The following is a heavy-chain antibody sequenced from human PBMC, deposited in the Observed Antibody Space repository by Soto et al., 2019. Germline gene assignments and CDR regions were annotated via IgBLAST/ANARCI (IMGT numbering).Heavy chain of an antibody. CDR1: GFSFSSYS. D-gene: IGHD2-15*01. CDR3: ARGYTGYCSGGTCYWFDP. Sequence: EVQLVESGGGLVKPVGSLRLSCAASGFSFSSYSMNWVRQAPGKGLEWVSSISSSASHINYADSVKGRFTISRDNAKNSLNRKMNSLRAEHTAVYYCARGYTGYCSGGTCYWFDPWGQGTLVTVPS. CDR2: ISSSASHI. V-gene: IGHV3-21*06. J-gene: IGHJ5*02.